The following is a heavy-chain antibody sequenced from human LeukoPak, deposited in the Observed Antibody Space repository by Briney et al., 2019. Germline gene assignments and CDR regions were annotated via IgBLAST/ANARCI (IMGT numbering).Heavy chain of an antibody. V-gene: IGHV1-18*04. CDR1: GYTFTSYG. J-gene: IGHJ4*02. CDR2: ISAYNGNT. D-gene: IGHD3-10*01. Sequence: ASVTVSCKASGYTFTSYGTSWVRQAPGQGLEWMGWISAYNGNTNYAQKLQGRVTMTTDTSTSTAYMELRSLRSDDTAVYYCARENYGSGSYYVRDFDYWGQGTLVTVSS. CDR3: ARENYGSGSYYVRDFDY.